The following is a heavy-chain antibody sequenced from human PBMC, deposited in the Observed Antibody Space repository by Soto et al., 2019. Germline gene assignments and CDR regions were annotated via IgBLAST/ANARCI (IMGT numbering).Heavy chain of an antibody. CDR1: GFTFSSYA. CDR2: ISYDGSNK. J-gene: IGHJ4*02. V-gene: IGHV3-30-3*01. Sequence: QVQLVESGGGVVQPGRSLRLSCAASGFTFSSYAMHWVRQAPGKGLEWVAVISYDGSNKYYADSVKGRFTISRDNSKNTLYLQMNSLRAEDTAVYYCARDRSGSTFDYWGQGTLVTVSS. D-gene: IGHD3-3*01. CDR3: ARDRSGSTFDY.